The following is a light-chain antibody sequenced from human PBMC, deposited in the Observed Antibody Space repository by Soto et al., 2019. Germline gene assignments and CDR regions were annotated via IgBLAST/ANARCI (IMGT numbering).Light chain of an antibody. V-gene: IGLV1-40*01. CDR1: SSNIGAGYD. CDR2: GNS. J-gene: IGLJ2*01. CDR3: QSYDGGRVVV. Sequence: QAVVTQPPSVSGAPGQRVTISCTGSSSNIGAGYDVHWYQQLPGTAPKLLIYGNSNRPSGVPDRFSGSKSGTSASLAITGLRAEDGAIYSCQSYDGGRVVVFGGGPKLPAL.